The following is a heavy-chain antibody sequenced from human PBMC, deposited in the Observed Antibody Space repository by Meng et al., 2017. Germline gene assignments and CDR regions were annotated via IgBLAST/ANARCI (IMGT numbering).Heavy chain of an antibody. J-gene: IGHJ4*02. CDR2: INPKSGDT. CDR3: ARDEDISAAGKLFGDY. Sequence: ASVKAFCKASGYTFPDYYLHWVRRAPGQGLEWMGRINPKSGDTHYAQKFQGRVTMTGDTSISTAYMELSGLRSDDTAMYYCARDEDISAAGKLFGDYWGQGTLVTVSS. V-gene: IGHV1-2*06. D-gene: IGHD6-13*01. CDR1: GYTFPDYY.